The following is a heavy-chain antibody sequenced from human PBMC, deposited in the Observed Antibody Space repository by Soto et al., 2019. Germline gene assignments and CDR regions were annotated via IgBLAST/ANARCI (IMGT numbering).Heavy chain of an antibody. CDR1: GYTFTSYY. CDR3: ESRHRHILYGMDV. J-gene: IGHJ6*04. D-gene: IGHD2-21*01. V-gene: IGHV1-46*01. Sequence: ASVKISCKASGYTFTSYYMHWVRQAPGQGFEWMGIINPSGGSTSYAQKFQGRVTMTRDTSTSTVYMELSSLRSEDTAVYYCESRHRHILYGMDVWRKSTTVTVSS. CDR2: INPSGGST.